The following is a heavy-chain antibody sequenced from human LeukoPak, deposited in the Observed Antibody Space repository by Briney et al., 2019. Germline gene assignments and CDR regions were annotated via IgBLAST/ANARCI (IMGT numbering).Heavy chain of an antibody. CDR1: GFTFSTYS. CDR3: ARAAENYGGRFDS. J-gene: IGHJ4*02. V-gene: IGHV3-21*01. Sequence: GGSLRLSCAASGFTFSTYSINWVRQAPGKGLEWVSSISSSSSYIYYADSVKGRFTISRDNAKNSLYLQMNSLRAEDTAVYYCARAAENYGGRFDSWGQGTLVTVSS. CDR2: ISSSSSYI. D-gene: IGHD3-16*01.